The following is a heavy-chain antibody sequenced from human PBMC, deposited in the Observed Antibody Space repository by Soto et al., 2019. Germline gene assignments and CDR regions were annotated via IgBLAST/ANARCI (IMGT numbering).Heavy chain of an antibody. D-gene: IGHD5-18*01. V-gene: IGHV1-18*04. CDR3: ARGYSYGSYWYFDL. CDR1: GFTFTGFG. CDR2: ITASNGNT. J-gene: IGHJ2*01. Sequence: QLQLVQSGTEVKNPGASVKVSCKASGFTFTGFGITWVRQAPGQGLEWMGWITASNGNTDYAQNLQCRVTMTTDTYTSTAYMELLRLRSDDTAVYYCARGYSYGSYWYFDLWGRGTLVTVSS.